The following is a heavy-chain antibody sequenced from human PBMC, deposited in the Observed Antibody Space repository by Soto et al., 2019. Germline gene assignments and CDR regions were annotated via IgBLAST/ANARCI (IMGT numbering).Heavy chain of an antibody. CDR1: GGSISSGGYY. CDR3: ATTQEYSSSPEYFQH. J-gene: IGHJ1*01. CDR2: IYYSGST. Sequence: QVQLQESGPGLVKPSQTLSLTCTVSGGSISSGGYYWSWIRQHPGKGLEWIGYIYYSGSTYYNPSLKSRVTIAVDTSKNQFSLKLSSVTAADTAVYYCATTQEYSSSPEYFQHWGQGTLVTVSS. D-gene: IGHD6-6*01. V-gene: IGHV4-31*03.